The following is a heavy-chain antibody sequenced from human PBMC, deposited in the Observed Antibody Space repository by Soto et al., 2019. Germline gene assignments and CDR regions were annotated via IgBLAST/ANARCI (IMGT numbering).Heavy chain of an antibody. CDR1: GGSFSGYY. J-gene: IGHJ5*02. CDR2: INHSGST. CDR3: AGLVRFLEWLNWFDP. V-gene: IGHV4-34*01. Sequence: SETLSLTCAVYGGSFSGYYWSWIRQPPGKGLEWIGEINHSGSTNYNPSLKSRVTISVDTSKNQFSLKLSSVTAADTAVYYCAGLVRFLEWLNWFDPWGQGTLVTGSS. D-gene: IGHD3-3*01.